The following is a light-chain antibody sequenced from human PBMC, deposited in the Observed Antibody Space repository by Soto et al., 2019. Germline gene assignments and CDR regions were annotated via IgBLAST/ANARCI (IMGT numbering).Light chain of an antibody. CDR3: SSYAGSNNFGYV. J-gene: IGLJ1*01. Sequence: QSALTQPPSASGSPGQSVTISCTGTSSDVGGYNFVSWYQQHPGKAPKLMIYEVSQRPSGVPDRFSGSKSGNTASLTVSGLQAEDEADYYCSSYAGSNNFGYVFGTGTKLTVL. CDR2: EVS. CDR1: SSDVGGYNF. V-gene: IGLV2-8*01.